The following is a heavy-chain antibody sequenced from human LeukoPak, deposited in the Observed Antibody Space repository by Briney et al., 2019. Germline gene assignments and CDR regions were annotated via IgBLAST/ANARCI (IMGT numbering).Heavy chain of an antibody. Sequence: GGSLRLSCAASGFTFSSYSMNWVRQAPGKGLEWVSSISGSSSYIYYADSVKGRFTISRDNAKNSLYLQMNSLRAEDTAVYYCARGREYYDSSGYYPTYYYYYMDVWGKGTTVTVSS. CDR3: ARGREYYDSSGYYPTYYYYYMDV. J-gene: IGHJ6*03. CDR2: ISGSSSYI. V-gene: IGHV3-21*01. CDR1: GFTFSSYS. D-gene: IGHD3-22*01.